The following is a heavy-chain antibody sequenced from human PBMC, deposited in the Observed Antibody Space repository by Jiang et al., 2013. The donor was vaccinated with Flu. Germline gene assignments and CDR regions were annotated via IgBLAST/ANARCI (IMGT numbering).Heavy chain of an antibody. CDR2: IYYSGST. V-gene: IGHV4-30-4*01. CDR3: ARAGGYSGYDLDY. D-gene: IGHD5-12*01. CDR1: SSGDYY. J-gene: IGHJ4*02. Sequence: SSGDYYWSWIPPAPRKGLEWIGYIYYSGSTYYNPSLKSRVTISVDTSKNQFSLKLSSVTAADTAVYYCARAGGYSGYDLDYWGQGTLVTVSS.